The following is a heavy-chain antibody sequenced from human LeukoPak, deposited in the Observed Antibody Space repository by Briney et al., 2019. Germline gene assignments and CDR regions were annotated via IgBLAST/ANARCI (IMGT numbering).Heavy chain of an antibody. J-gene: IGHJ4*02. CDR1: GFTLTNFA. CDR3: ARGGSLSAYDS. CDR2: MSSDGGTT. D-gene: IGHD2/OR15-2a*01. V-gene: IGHV3-64*01. Sequence: GGSLRLSCATSGFTLTNFAMHWVRQAQGKGLEYVSAMSSDGGTTYYANSVQGRFTMSRDKSKNAVYLQMGSLRPDDMAVYYCARGGSLSAYDSWGQGTLVTVSS.